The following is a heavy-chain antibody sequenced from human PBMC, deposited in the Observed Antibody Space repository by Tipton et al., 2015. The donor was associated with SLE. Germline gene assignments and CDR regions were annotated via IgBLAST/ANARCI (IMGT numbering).Heavy chain of an antibody. J-gene: IGHJ5*02. V-gene: IGHV4-38-2*02. CDR3: ARDEITVIRGVKSGFDP. D-gene: IGHD3-10*01. CDR2: IYHRGFT. Sequence: GLVKPSETLSLTCSVSGYSISSGYYWAWIRQPPGKGLEWLGSIYHRGFTYYNPSLKSRLTMSVDTSKNQFSLKLSSVTAADTAVYYCARDEITVIRGVKSGFDPWGQGTLVTVAS. CDR1: GYSISSGYY.